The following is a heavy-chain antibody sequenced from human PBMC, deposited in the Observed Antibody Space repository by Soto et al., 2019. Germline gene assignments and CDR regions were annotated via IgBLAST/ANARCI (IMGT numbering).Heavy chain of an antibody. CDR2: ISGSGGST. J-gene: IGHJ6*04. V-gene: IGHV3-23*01. CDR1: GFTFSSYA. Sequence: GGSLRLSCAASGFTFSSYAMSWVRQAPGKGLEWVSAISGSGGSTYYADSVKGRFTISRDNSKNTLYLQMNSLRAEDTAVYYCAKDSPAYYDFWSGPGDVWGKGTTVTVSS. D-gene: IGHD3-3*01. CDR3: AKDSPAYYDFWSGPGDV.